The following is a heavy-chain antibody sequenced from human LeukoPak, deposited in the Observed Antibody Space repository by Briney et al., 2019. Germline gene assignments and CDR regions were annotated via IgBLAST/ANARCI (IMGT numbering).Heavy chain of an antibody. CDR3: AKGSLGYCTDGVCSLYYFDY. CDR2: ISGSGYTT. J-gene: IGHJ4*02. CDR1: GFSFTSYA. Sequence: PGGSRRLSCAASGFSFTSYAMSWVRQAPGKGLEGVSGISGSGYTTYYADSVKGRFTISRDNSKNTLYLQMNSLRAEDTAVYYCAKGSLGYCTDGVCSLYYFDYWGQGTLVTVSS. V-gene: IGHV3-23*01. D-gene: IGHD2-8*01.